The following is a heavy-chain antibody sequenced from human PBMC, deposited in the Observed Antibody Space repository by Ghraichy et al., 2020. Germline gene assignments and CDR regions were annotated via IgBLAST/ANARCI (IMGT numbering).Heavy chain of an antibody. CDR3: ARDYYGSGSLKGLDWFDP. CDR2: INPNSGGT. V-gene: IGHV1-2*02. J-gene: IGHJ5*02. Sequence: ASVKVSCKASGYTFTGYYMHWVRQAPGQGLEWMGWINPNSGGTNYAQKFQGRVTMTRDTSISTAYMELSRLRSDDTAVYYCARDYYGSGSLKGLDWFDPWGQGTLVTVSS. CDR1: GYTFTGYY. D-gene: IGHD3-10*01.